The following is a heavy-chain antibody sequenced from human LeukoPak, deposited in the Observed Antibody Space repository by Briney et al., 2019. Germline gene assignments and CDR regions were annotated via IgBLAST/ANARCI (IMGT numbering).Heavy chain of an antibody. CDR3: AKGYCSGGSCYPVDAFDI. V-gene: IGHV3-30*02. CDR2: IRSDGSNK. D-gene: IGHD2-15*01. J-gene: IGHJ3*02. Sequence: GGSLRLSCAASGFTFSNYGIHWVRQAPGKGLEWVTFIRSDGSNKYYADSVKGRFTISRDNSKNTLYLQMNSLRAEDTAVYYCAKGYCSGGSCYPVDAFDIWGQGTMVTVSS. CDR1: GFTFSNYG.